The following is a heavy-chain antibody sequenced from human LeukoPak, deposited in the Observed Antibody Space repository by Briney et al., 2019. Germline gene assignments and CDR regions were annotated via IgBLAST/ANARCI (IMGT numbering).Heavy chain of an antibody. CDR1: VYTFTSYY. Sequence: ASVKVSCKASVYTFTSYYMHGVGQPPGQGLEWMGWISAYDGSTNYAQKLEGRVTITTDTSTSTAYLELRSLRSDDTAVYYCASIQRYYFDYWGQGTLVTVSS. J-gene: IGHJ4*02. CDR3: ASIQRYYFDY. V-gene: IGHV1-18*04. CDR2: ISAYDGST. D-gene: IGHD2-2*01.